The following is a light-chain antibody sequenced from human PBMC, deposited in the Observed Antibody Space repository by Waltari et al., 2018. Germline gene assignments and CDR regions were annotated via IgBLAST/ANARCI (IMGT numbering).Light chain of an antibody. J-gene: IGKJ1*01. CDR3: QQYYSTPWT. CDR2: WAS. CDR1: QTVLYSSNNKNY. Sequence: DIVMTQSPDSLAVSLGARATINCKSSQTVLYSSNNKNYLAWYQQKPGQPPKLLIYWASTREAGVPDPFSGSGSGTDFTLTISSLQAEDVAVYYCQQYYSTPWTFGQGTKVEIK. V-gene: IGKV4-1*01.